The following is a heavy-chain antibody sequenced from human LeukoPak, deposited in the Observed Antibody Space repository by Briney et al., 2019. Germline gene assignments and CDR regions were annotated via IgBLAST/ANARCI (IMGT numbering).Heavy chain of an antibody. CDR2: INPSGGST. J-gene: IGHJ4*02. CDR3: ARVNGDSGSYFDY. CDR1: GYTFTNYY. D-gene: IGHD6-19*01. Sequence: GASVKVSCKASGYTFTNYYIHWVRQAPGQGLEWMEIINPSGGSTGYALKFQDRVTMTRDTSTSTLYMELSSLRSEDTAVYYCARVNGDSGSYFDYWGQGTLVTVSS. V-gene: IGHV1-46*01.